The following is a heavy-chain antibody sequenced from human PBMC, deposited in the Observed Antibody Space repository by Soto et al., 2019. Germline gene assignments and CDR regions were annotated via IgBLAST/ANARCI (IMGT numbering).Heavy chain of an antibody. J-gene: IGHJ1*01. CDR1: GFTFRSYV. CDR3: ARWGTTGGLDV. V-gene: IGHV3-30*19. D-gene: IGHD3-16*01. CDR2: TSYDGSDK. Sequence: QVQLVESGGGVGQPGTSLRVSCVGSGFTFRSYVIHWVRQPPGKGLEWVALTSYDGSDKYYDDSVRGRFTISRDNSRNTVDLQMDSLRLEDTALYYCARWGTTGGLDVWGQGTLVSVSS.